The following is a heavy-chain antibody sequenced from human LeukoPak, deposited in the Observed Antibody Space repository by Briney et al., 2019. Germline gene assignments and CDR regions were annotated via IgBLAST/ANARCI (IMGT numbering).Heavy chain of an antibody. CDR1: GFTFSSYG. CDR3: AKDCALGGDCYLDY. V-gene: IGHV3-30*18. Sequence: PGGSLRLSCAASGFTFSSYGMHWVRQAPGKGLEWVAVISYDGSNKYYADSVKGRFTISRDNSKNTLYLQMNSLSAEDTAVYYCAKDCALGGDCYLDYWGQGTLVTVSS. CDR2: ISYDGSNK. J-gene: IGHJ4*02. D-gene: IGHD2-21*02.